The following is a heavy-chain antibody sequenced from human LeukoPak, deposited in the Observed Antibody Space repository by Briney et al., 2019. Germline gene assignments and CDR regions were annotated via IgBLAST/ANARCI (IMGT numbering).Heavy chain of an antibody. CDR2: ISSTSSYI. Sequence: GGSLRLSCEASGFTFNTCAMSWVRQAPGKGLEWVSSISSTSSYIYYADSMKGRFTISRDNAKNSLYLQMNTLRAEDTAVYYCAGGYSSSWYGFDYWGQGALVTVSS. CDR1: GFTFNTCA. J-gene: IGHJ4*02. D-gene: IGHD6-13*01. CDR3: AGGYSSSWYGFDY. V-gene: IGHV3-21*01.